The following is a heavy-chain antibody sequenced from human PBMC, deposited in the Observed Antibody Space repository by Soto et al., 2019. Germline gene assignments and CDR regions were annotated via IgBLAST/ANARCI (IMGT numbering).Heavy chain of an antibody. Sequence: EVQLVESGGGLVQPGGSLRLSYAASGFTFNSYYMTWVRQAPGKGLEWVANIRQDGSDKYYVGSVKGRFTISRDNAKKSLDLQMTSLRAKDTAVYYCAGERGGPTTSSFDIWAQGTMVTVSS. CDR3: AGERGGPTTSSFDI. CDR1: GFTFNSYY. D-gene: IGHD1-26*01. J-gene: IGHJ3*02. V-gene: IGHV3-7*04. CDR2: IRQDGSDK.